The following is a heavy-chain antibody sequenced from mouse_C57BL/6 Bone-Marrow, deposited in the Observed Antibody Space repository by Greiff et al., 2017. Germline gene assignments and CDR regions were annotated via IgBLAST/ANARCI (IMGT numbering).Heavy chain of an antibody. CDR3: AGEDRYDYV. CDR1: GFPITSGYY. Sequence: VQLVESGPGLVKPSQSLFLTCSITGFPITSGYYWIWIRQSPGKPLEWMGYITHSGATFYNPSPHSPISITRETSKNQCFLQVNSVTTEDTAMYYCAGEDRYDYVWGQGTSVTVSS. V-gene: IGHV12-3*01. D-gene: IGHD2-4*01. CDR2: ITHSGAT. J-gene: IGHJ4*01.